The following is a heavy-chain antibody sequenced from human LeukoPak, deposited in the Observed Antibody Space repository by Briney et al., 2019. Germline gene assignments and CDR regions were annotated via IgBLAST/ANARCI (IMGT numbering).Heavy chain of an antibody. J-gene: IGHJ6*03. Sequence: SETLSLTCTVFGDSVTGYFLNWVRQPPGKGLEWIGYIYTSGSTNYNPSLKSRVTISVDTSKNQFSLKLSSVTAADTAVYYCARHFPRRRWNYYYYYYMDVWGKGTTVTVSS. V-gene: IGHV4-4*09. D-gene: IGHD3-3*01. CDR1: GDSVTGYF. CDR2: IYTSGST. CDR3: ARHFPRRRWNYYYYYYMDV.